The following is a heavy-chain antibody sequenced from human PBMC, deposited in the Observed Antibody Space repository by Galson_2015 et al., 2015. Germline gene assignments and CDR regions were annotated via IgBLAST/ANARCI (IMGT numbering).Heavy chain of an antibody. CDR2: IYYSGST. Sequence: ETLSLTCTVSGGSISSYYWSWIRQPPGKGLEWIGYIYYSGSTNYNPSLKSRVTISVDTSKNQFSLKLSSVTAADTAVYYCARVAVAGNTGSYGMDVWGQGTTVTVSS. CDR3: ARVAVAGNTGSYGMDV. D-gene: IGHD6-19*01. CDR1: GGSISSYY. J-gene: IGHJ6*02. V-gene: IGHV4-59*12.